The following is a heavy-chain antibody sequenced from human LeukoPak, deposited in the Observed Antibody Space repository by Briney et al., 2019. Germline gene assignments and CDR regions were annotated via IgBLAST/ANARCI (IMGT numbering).Heavy chain of an antibody. D-gene: IGHD6-13*01. CDR1: GFTFSSYW. J-gene: IGHJ1*01. CDR3: GSAAAPPGNIQH. Sequence: GGSLRLSCAASGFTFSSYWMHWVRQVPGKGLVWVSHMNTDGSTTSYADSVKGRFTISRDNAKNTLYLQMNSLRAEDTAVYYCGSAAAPPGNIQHWGQGTLVTVYS. V-gene: IGHV3-74*01. CDR2: MNTDGSTT.